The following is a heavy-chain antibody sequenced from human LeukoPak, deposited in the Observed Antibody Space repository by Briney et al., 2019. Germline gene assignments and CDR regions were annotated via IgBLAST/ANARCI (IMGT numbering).Heavy chain of an antibody. CDR1: GGSISSYY. D-gene: IGHD2-15*01. Sequence: SETLSLICTVSGGSISSYYWSWIRQPPGKGLEWIGYIYYSGSTNYSPSLKSRVTISVDTSKNQFSLKLSSVTAADTAVYYCAREQLSPKGGTEWFDPWGQGTLVTVSS. CDR2: IYYSGST. V-gene: IGHV4-59*01. CDR3: AREQLSPKGGTEWFDP. J-gene: IGHJ5*02.